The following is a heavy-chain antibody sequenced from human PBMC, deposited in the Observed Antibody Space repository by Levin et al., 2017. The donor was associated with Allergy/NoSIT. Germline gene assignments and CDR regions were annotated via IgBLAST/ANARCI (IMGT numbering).Heavy chain of an antibody. CDR3: ARDWVTVTTKGNYYYYGMDV. J-gene: IGHJ6*02. Sequence: PGGSLRLSCAASGFTFSSYWMHWVRQAPGKGLVWVSRINSDGSKTNDADSVKGRFTISRDNAKNTLYLQMNSLRAEDTAVYYCARDWVTVTTKGNYYYYGMDVWGQGTTVTVSS. CDR2: INSDGSKT. CDR1: GFTFSSYW. V-gene: IGHV3-74*01. D-gene: IGHD4-17*01.